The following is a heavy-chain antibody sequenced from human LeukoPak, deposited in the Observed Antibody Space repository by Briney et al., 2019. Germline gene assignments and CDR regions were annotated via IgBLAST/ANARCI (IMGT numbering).Heavy chain of an antibody. CDR2: ISAYNGNT. Sequence: ASVKVSCKASGYTFTSYGISWVRQAPGQGLEWMGWISAYNGNTNYAQKLQGRVTMTTDTSTSTAYMELRSLRSDDTAVYYCARGDCSSTSCYIRAIWFDPWGQGTLVTVSS. D-gene: IGHD2-2*02. V-gene: IGHV1-18*01. J-gene: IGHJ5*02. CDR3: ARGDCSSTSCYIRAIWFDP. CDR1: GYTFTSYG.